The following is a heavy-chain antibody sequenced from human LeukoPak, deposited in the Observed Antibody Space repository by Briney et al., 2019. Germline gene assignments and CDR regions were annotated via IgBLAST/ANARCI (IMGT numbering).Heavy chain of an antibody. J-gene: IGHJ4*02. V-gene: IGHV3-23*01. CDR3: AKDGWNDIPDY. CDR1: GFTFSSYA. CDR2: IVGSGGIT. Sequence: GGSLRLSCAASGFTFSSYAMSWVRQTPGKGLEWVSGIVGSGGITYYAEYVKGRFTISRDNSKKTLYLQMNSLRAEDTAVYYCAKDGWNDIPDYWGQGTLVTVSS. D-gene: IGHD1-1*01.